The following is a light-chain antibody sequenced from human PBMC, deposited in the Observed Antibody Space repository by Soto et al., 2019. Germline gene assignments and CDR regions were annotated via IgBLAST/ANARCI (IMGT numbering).Light chain of an antibody. CDR1: QSVSSY. CDR3: QQRGYT. Sequence: EIVLTQSPATLSLCPGERATLSCRASQSVSSYLAWYQQKPGQAPRLLIYDASARATGIPARFRGSGSGTDFTLSISSLEPEDFAVYYCQQRGYTFGQGTKLEMK. V-gene: IGKV3-11*01. CDR2: DAS. J-gene: IGKJ2*01.